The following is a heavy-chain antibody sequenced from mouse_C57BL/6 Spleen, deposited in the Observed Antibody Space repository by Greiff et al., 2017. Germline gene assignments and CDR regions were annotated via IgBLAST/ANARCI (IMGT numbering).Heavy chain of an antibody. V-gene: IGHV1-63*01. CDR2: IYPGGGYT. CDR3: ARTYGNYIYY. J-gene: IGHJ2*01. Sequence: QVQLKESGAELVRPGTSVKMSCKASGYTFTNYWIGWAKQRPGHGLEWIGDIYPGGGYTNYNEKFKGKATLTADKSSSPAYMQFSSLTSENSAIYYCARTYGNYIYYWGQGTTLTVSS. D-gene: IGHD2-10*02. CDR1: GYTFTNYW.